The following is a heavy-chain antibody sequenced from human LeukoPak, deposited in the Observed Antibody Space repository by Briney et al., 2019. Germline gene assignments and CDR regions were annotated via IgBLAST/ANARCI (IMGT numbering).Heavy chain of an antibody. J-gene: IGHJ4*02. D-gene: IGHD4-17*01. CDR3: AGATVTRSGDFDS. CDR1: GFTFSSYG. CDR2: ISYDGSNK. Sequence: GGSLRLSCAASGFTFSSYGMHWVRQAPGKGLEWVAVISYDGSNKDYADSVKGRFTISRDNSKNTLYLQMNSLRAEDTAVYYCAGATVTRSGDFDSWGQGTLVTVSS. V-gene: IGHV3-30*03.